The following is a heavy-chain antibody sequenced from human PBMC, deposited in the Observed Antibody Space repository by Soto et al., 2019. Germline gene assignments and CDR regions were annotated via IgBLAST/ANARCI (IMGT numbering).Heavy chain of an antibody. CDR2: INHSGST. Sequence: SETLSLTGAVYGGSFSGYYWSWIRQPPGKGLEWIGEINHSGSTNYNPSLKSRVTISVDTSKNQFSLKLSSVTAADTAVYYCARGSLRLNYWGQGTLVTVSS. V-gene: IGHV4-34*01. J-gene: IGHJ4*02. CDR3: ARGSLRLNY. D-gene: IGHD3-16*01. CDR1: GGSFSGYY.